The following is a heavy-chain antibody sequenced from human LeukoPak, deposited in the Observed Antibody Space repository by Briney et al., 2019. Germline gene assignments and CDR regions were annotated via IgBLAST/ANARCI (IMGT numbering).Heavy chain of an antibody. CDR1: GFTFSSYD. Sequence: GGSLRLSCAASGFTFSSYDMHWVRQATGKGLEWVSAIGTAGDPYYSDYVKGRFTISRENAEKSLYLQMNSLRAGDTGVYYCAREKNTGSFDYWGQGALVTVPS. D-gene: IGHD1-26*01. V-gene: IGHV3-13*05. J-gene: IGHJ4*02. CDR2: IGTAGDP. CDR3: AREKNTGSFDY.